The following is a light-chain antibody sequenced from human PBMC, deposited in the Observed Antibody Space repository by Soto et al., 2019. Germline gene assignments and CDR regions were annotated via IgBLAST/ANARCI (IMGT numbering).Light chain of an antibody. CDR3: QQYNNWPYT. V-gene: IGKV3-15*01. Sequence: EIVMTQSPATLSVSPGERATLSCRASQSVSSNLAWYQQKPGQAPRLLIYGASTRATGIPARFSGSGSGTEFTLTISSLQSEEFADYYCQQYNNWPYTFGQGTKLQIK. CDR2: GAS. J-gene: IGKJ2*01. CDR1: QSVSSN.